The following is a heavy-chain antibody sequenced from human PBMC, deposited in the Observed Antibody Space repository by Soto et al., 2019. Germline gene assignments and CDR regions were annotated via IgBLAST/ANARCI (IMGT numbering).Heavy chain of an antibody. D-gene: IGHD3-10*01. V-gene: IGHV1-18*01. J-gene: IGHJ5*02. CDR3: ARHPSWVRAPVEIAGSFAL. Sequence: QVQLIQSGGDVKKPGASVKVSCKASGYTFTSYGISWVRQGPGQGLEWLVWISTYSGKTKYAQILQGRVTMTTDTSTTTTSTEAPNLTTDATALYYCARHPSWVRAPVEIAGSFALWCQGTLVSVPS. CDR2: ISTYSGKT. CDR1: GYTFTSYG.